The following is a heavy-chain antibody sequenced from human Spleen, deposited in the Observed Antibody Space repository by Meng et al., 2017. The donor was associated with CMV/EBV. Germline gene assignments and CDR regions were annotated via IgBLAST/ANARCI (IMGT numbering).Heavy chain of an antibody. V-gene: IGHV3-23*01. CDR2: ISSSGGST. D-gene: IGHD3-10*01. J-gene: IGHJ4*02. Sequence: GESLKISCAASGLPLRSYAMSWVRQAPGKGLEWVSGISSSGGSTYYADSVKGRFTIFRDNSKNTLYLQMNSLRAEDTAKYYCAKSQTYYGSGSYSDYWGQGILVTVSS. CDR3: AKSQTYYGSGSYSDY. CDR1: GLPLRSYA.